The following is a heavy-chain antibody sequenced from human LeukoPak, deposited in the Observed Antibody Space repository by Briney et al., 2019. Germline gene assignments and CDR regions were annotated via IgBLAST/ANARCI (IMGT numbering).Heavy chain of an antibody. D-gene: IGHD6-6*01. CDR2: ISSSSSTI. CDR3: ASATGIAARTRNWFDP. V-gene: IGHV3-48*01. CDR1: GFTFSSYS. Sequence: GGSLRLSCAASGFTFSSYSMNWVRQAPGKGLEWVSSISSSSSTIYYADSVKGRFTISRDNAKNSLYLQMNSLRAEDTAVYYCASATGIAARTRNWFDPWGQGTLVTVSS. J-gene: IGHJ5*02.